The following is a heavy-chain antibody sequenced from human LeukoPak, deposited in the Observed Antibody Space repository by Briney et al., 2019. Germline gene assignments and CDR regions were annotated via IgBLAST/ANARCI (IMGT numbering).Heavy chain of an antibody. V-gene: IGHV1-46*01. J-gene: IGHJ4*02. CDR2: INPSGGIT. D-gene: IGHD2-2*01. Sequence: ASVKVSCKASGYTFTSYYMHWVRQAPGQGLEWMGMINPSGGITSYAQKFQGRVTMTRDMSTSTVYVELSSLRSEDTAVYYCARDEIDRYQLLMYWGQGTLVTVSS. CDR1: GYTFTSYY. CDR3: ARDEIDRYQLLMY.